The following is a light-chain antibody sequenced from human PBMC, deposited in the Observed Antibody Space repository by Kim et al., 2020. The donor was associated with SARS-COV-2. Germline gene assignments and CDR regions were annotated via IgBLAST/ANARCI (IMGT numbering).Light chain of an antibody. Sequence: PAQTAPLCCRASRGVSGNYLVLYQQKPGQPPMLLIYGASTRATRIPDRFSGSGSGTDFTLTISRLEPEDFALYHCQQYGSSPFTFGGGTKVEIK. J-gene: IGKJ4*01. V-gene: IGKV3-20*01. CDR2: GAS. CDR3: QQYGSSPFT. CDR1: RGVSGNY.